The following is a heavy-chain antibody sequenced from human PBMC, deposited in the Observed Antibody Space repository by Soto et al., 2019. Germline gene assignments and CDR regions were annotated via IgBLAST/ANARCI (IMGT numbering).Heavy chain of an antibody. J-gene: IGHJ4*02. V-gene: IGHV3-30*18. CDR2: ISYDGSNK. Sequence: QVQLVESGGGVVQPGRSLRLSCAASGFTFSSYGMHWVRQAPGKGLEWVAVISYDGSNKYYADSVKGRFTISRDNSKNTLYLQMNRLRAEDAAVYYCEKYQGWGYSYGTDWGQGTLVTVSS. CDR1: GFTFSSYG. CDR3: EKYQGWGYSYGTD. D-gene: IGHD5-18*01.